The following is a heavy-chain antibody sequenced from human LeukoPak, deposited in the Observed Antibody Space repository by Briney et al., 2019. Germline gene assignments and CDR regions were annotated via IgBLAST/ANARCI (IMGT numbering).Heavy chain of an antibody. D-gene: IGHD7-27*01. CDR1: GGSISSNY. V-gene: IGHV4-4*09. CDR3: ARRGNWGFFDY. J-gene: IGHJ4*02. Sequence: PSETLSLTCTVSGGSISSNYWSRIRQPPGKGLEWIGYINTSGSTNYNPSLKSRVSISLDTSRNQFSLKLTSVTAADTAVYYCARRGNWGFFDYWGQGILVSVSS. CDR2: INTSGST.